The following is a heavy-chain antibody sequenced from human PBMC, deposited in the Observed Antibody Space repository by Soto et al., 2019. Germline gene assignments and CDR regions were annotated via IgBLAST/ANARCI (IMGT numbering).Heavy chain of an antibody. CDR3: ATSGPYYREFQL. CDR2: IFHSGST. Sequence: QVQLQESGPRLVRPSGTLSLTCAVSGGSVSSTNWWSWVRQPPGKGLEWIGEIFHSGSTNYNPSLESRVTLSVDKSKNQLSLKLTSVTAADTAVYYCATSGPYYREFQLWGQGTLVSVSS. V-gene: IGHV4-4*02. CDR1: GGSVSSTNW. D-gene: IGHD1-26*01. J-gene: IGHJ1*01.